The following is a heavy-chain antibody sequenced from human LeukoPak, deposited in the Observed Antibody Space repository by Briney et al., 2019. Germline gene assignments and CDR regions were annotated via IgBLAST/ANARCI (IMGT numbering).Heavy chain of an antibody. V-gene: IGHV3-30-3*01. Sequence: PGRSLRLSCAASGFTFSSYAMHWVRQAPGKGLEWVAVISYDGSNKYYADSVKGRFTISRDNSKNTLYLQMNSLRAEDTAVYYCAKDTKWGVGAAAGPYYFDYWGQGTLVTVSS. D-gene: IGHD6-13*01. CDR2: ISYDGSNK. CDR1: GFTFSSYA. J-gene: IGHJ4*02. CDR3: AKDTKWGVGAAAGPYYFDY.